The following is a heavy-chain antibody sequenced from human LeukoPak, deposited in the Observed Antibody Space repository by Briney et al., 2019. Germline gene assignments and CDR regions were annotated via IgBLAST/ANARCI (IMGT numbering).Heavy chain of an antibody. D-gene: IGHD6-13*01. CDR2: IIPILGIA. CDR3: AIESIAAAGDYYYYGMDV. CDR1: GGTFSSYA. V-gene: IGHV1-69*04. Sequence: ASVKVSCKASGGTFSSYAISWVRQAPGQGLEWMGRIIPILGIANYAQKFQGRVTITADKSTSTAYMELSSLRSEDTAVYYCAIESIAAAGDYYYYGMDVWGQGTTVTVSS. J-gene: IGHJ6*02.